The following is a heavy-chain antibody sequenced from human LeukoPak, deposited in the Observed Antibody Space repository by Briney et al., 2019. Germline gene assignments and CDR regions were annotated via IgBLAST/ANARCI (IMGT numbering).Heavy chain of an antibody. CDR1: GFTFSSYA. J-gene: IGHJ4*01. CDR3: TRGGYSTAGDY. V-gene: IGHV3-48*01. D-gene: IGHD2-21*01. Sequence: GGSLRLSCAASGFTFSSYAMSWVRQAPGKGLEWISYVSSSSTAISYVDSVKGRFTISRDNAKNSLYLQMTSLRAEDTAVYYCTRGGYSTAGDYWGHGALVTVSS. CDR2: VSSSSTAI.